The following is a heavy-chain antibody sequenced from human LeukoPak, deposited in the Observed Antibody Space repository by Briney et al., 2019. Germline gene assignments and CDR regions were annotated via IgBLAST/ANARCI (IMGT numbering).Heavy chain of an antibody. D-gene: IGHD3-10*01. V-gene: IGHV1-2*06. Sequence: ASVKVSCKASGYTFTSYYMHWVRQAPGQGLEWMGLINPTGDSTGYAQKFQGRVTMTRDTSISTAYMELSRLRSDDTAVYYCAREGSYYYGSGSSKSTPNNWFDPWDQGTLVTVSS. CDR1: GYTFTSYY. CDR3: AREGSYYYGSGSSKSTPNNWFDP. CDR2: INPTGDST. J-gene: IGHJ5*02.